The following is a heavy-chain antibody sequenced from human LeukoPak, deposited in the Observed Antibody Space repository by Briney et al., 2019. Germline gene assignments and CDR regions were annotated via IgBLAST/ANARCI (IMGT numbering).Heavy chain of an antibody. CDR3: AGRRSSGWYAY. V-gene: IGHV3-23*05. Sequence: PGGSLRLSCAASGFTFGTYAMNWVRQAPGKGLEWVSVIYDSGTTYYADSVKGRFLIFRDTSKNTVDLQMNSLRVEDTAVYYCAGRRSSGWYAYWGQGTLVTVSS. J-gene: IGHJ4*02. D-gene: IGHD6-19*01. CDR1: GFTFGTYA. CDR2: IYDSGTT.